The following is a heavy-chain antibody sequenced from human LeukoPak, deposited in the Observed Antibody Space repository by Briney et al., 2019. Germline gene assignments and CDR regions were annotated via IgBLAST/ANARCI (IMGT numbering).Heavy chain of an antibody. CDR3: ARVHSSSAYYFDH. CDR1: GFTFSWYW. CDR2: IKEDGNEE. V-gene: IGHV3-7*03. D-gene: IGHD6-6*01. J-gene: IGHJ4*02. Sequence: PGGSLRLSCAASGFTFSWYWMSWVRQAPGKGLGGVASIKEDGNEEYYVDSVKGRFTISRDNAKKSLYLQMNSLRAEDTAVYYCARVHSSSAYYFDHWGQGTLVTVSS.